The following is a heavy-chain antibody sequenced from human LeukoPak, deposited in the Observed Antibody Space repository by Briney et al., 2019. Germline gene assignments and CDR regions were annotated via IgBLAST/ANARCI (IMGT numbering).Heavy chain of an antibody. V-gene: IGHV4-4*09. J-gene: IGHJ6*03. CDR1: GGSISSYY. CDR3: ARLAAAGYYYYYYMDV. Sequence: SETLSLTCTVSGGSISSYYWSWIRQPPGKGLEWIGYIYTSGSTNYNPSLKSRVTISVDTSKNQFSLKLSSVTAADTAVYYCARLAAAGYYYYYYMDVWGKGTTATVSS. D-gene: IGHD6-13*01. CDR2: IYTSGST.